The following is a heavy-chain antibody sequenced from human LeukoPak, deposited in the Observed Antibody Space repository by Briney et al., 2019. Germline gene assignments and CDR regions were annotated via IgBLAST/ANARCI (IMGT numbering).Heavy chain of an antibody. J-gene: IGHJ6*02. CDR2: IWYDGSNK. V-gene: IGHV3-33*01. CDR1: GFTFSSYG. Sequence: SGGSLRLSCAASGFTFSSYGMHWVRQAPGKGLEWVAVIWYDGSNKYYADSVKGRFTISRDNSKNTLYLQMNSLRAEDTAVYYCARAHWFGEPVPYYYGMDVWGQGTTVTVSS. CDR3: ARAHWFGEPVPYYYGMDV. D-gene: IGHD3-10*01.